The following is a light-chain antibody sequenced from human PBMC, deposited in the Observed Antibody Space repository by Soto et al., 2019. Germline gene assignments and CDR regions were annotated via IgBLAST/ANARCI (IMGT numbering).Light chain of an antibody. CDR2: AAS. Sequence: ILVTQHKSSLSASTGDRVTITCRASQRISSYLNWYQQKPGKAPKLLIYAASSLQSGVPSRFSGSGSGTDFTLTISSLQPEDFATYYCQESYLTPGTFAQASKLDIK. J-gene: IGKJ1*01. V-gene: IGKV1-39*01. CDR3: QESYLTPGT. CDR1: QRISSY.